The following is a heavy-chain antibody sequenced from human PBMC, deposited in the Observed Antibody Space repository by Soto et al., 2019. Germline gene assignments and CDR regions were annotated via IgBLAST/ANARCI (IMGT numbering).Heavy chain of an antibody. CDR1: GFTFSSYA. CDR3: ARYGGGMHAFDI. Sequence: ESGGGVVQPGRSLRLSCAASGFTFSSYAMHWVRQAPGKGLEWVAVISYDGSNKYYADSVKGRFTISRDNSKNTLYLQMNSLRAEDTAVYYCARYGGGMHAFDIWGQGTMVTVSS. V-gene: IGHV3-30-3*01. D-gene: IGHD3-16*01. J-gene: IGHJ3*02. CDR2: ISYDGSNK.